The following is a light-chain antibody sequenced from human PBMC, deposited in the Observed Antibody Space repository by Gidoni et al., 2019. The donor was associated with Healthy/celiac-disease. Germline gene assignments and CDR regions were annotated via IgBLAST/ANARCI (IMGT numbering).Light chain of an antibody. Sequence: QSALTQPASVSGSPGQPITISCTGTSSDVGGYNYVSWYQPPPGKAPKLMIYEVNNRPSGVSNRFSGSKSGNTASLTIAGLQAEDEADYYCSSYTSSSTYVFGTGTKVTVL. CDR2: EVN. J-gene: IGLJ1*01. V-gene: IGLV2-14*01. CDR1: SSDVGGYNY. CDR3: SSYTSSSTYV.